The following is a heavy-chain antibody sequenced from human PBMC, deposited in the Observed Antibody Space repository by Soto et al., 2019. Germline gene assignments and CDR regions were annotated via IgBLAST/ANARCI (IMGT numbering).Heavy chain of an antibody. CDR1: GYTFTSYA. Sequence: ASVKVSCTASGYTFTSYAMHWVRQAPGQRLEWMGWINAGNGNTKYSQKFQGRVTITRDTSASTAYMELSSLRSEDTAVYYCAKVDTAMVSRYYYYYGMDVWGQGTTVTVSS. CDR3: AKVDTAMVSRYYYYYGMDV. V-gene: IGHV1-3*01. J-gene: IGHJ6*02. CDR2: INAGNGNT. D-gene: IGHD5-18*01.